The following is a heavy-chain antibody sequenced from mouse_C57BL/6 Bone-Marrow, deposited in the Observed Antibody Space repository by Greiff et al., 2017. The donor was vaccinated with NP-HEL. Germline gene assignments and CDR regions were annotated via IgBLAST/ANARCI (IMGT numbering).Heavy chain of an antibody. Sequence: VQLQESGAELARPGASVKLSCKASGYTFTSYGISWVKQRTGQGLEWIGEIYPRSGNTYYNEKFKGKATLTADKSSSPAYMELRSLTSEDSAVYFCLYGSSLAWFAYWGQGTLVTVSA. D-gene: IGHD1-1*01. CDR3: LYGSSLAWFAY. V-gene: IGHV1-81*01. CDR1: GYTFTSYG. CDR2: IYPRSGNT. J-gene: IGHJ3*01.